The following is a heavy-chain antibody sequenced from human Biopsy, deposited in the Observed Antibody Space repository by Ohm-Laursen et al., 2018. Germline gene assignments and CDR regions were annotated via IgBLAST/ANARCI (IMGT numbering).Heavy chain of an antibody. Sequence: SLRLSCTASGFTFSSYGMHWVRQAPGKGLAWVAVIWYDGSRQYYADSVKGRSTISRDNSKNTLYLQVNSLRAEDTAVYYCAKDLSVYYYYGIDVWGQGTTVTVSS. CDR1: GFTFSSYG. V-gene: IGHV3-33*06. CDR2: IWYDGSRQ. J-gene: IGHJ6*02. D-gene: IGHD5/OR15-5a*01. CDR3: AKDLSVYYYYGIDV.